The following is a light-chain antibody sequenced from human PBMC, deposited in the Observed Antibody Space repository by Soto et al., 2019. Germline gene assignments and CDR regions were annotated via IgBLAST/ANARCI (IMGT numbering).Light chain of an antibody. Sequence: DIQMTQSPSTLSASVGDRVTITCRASQSISNSLAWYQQKPGKAPNLLIHEASNLRSGVPSRFSGGGSGTEFTLTISSLQPDDSATYYCQQYNKYPLTFGRGTKV. CDR3: QQYNKYPLT. CDR2: EAS. CDR1: QSISNS. J-gene: IGKJ1*01. V-gene: IGKV1-5*01.